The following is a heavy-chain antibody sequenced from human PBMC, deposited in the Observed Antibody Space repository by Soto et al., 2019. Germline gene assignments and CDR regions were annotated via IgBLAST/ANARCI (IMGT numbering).Heavy chain of an antibody. D-gene: IGHD4-17*01. Sequence: QVQLQESGPGLVKPSETLSLTCTVSGGSMTNYYWTWIRQPPGKGLEWIGYIYYSGSTNYNPSLKSRVTISVDTSKNQFSLKLSSVTAADTAVYYCARDGGATVTKWGQGTLVTVSS. CDR2: IYYSGST. J-gene: IGHJ4*02. CDR1: GGSMTNYY. CDR3: ARDGGATVTK. V-gene: IGHV4-59*01.